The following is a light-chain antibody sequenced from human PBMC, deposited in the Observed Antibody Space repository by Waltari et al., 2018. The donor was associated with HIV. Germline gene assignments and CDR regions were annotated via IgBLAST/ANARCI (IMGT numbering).Light chain of an antibody. CDR2: DAS. J-gene: IGKJ1*01. V-gene: IGKV3-15*01. CDR1: QSIGIN. Sequence: EIVMTQSPATLSVSPGERATLSCRASQSIGINLAWYQQKPGQAPRLLIYDASTRATGVPARFRGSGSGTEFTLSISSLQSEDFAVYYWQQYNNWPPLTFGQGTKVEIK. CDR3: QQYNNWPPLT.